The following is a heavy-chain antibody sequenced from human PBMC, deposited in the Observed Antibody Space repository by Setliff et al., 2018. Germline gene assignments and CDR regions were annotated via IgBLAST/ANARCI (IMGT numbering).Heavy chain of an antibody. CDR1: GGTFSDYH. V-gene: IGHV4-34*01. CDR3: ARGRNIAARLLDS. J-gene: IGHJ4*02. Sequence: SETLSLTCAAYGGTFSDYHWTWIRQSPEKGLEWIGEINHRGSTNYNPSLKSRVAISIDTSRDQFSLKLISMIAADTAVYYCARGRNIAARLLDSWGQGTLVTVSS. D-gene: IGHD6-6*01. CDR2: INHRGST.